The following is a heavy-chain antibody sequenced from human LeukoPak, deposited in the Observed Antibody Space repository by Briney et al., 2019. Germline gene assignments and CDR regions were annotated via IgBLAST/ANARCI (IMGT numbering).Heavy chain of an antibody. D-gene: IGHD4-23*01. Sequence: GGSLRLSCVVSGLRFSDSYMTWIRQTPGMGLESLAYISGMGHDIYYADSVKGRFTISRDNAKNSLYLQMNSLRPEDTALYYCSTGPRSLPYWGPGTLVTVSS. CDR1: GLRFSDSY. CDR2: ISGMGHDI. V-gene: IGHV3-11*01. CDR3: STGPRSLPY. J-gene: IGHJ4*01.